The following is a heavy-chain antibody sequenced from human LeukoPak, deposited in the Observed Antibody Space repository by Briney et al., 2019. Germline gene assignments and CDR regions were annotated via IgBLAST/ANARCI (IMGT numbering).Heavy chain of an antibody. Sequence: ASVKVSCKASGYTFTSYYMHWVRQAPGQGLEWMGIINPSGGSTSYAQKFQGRVTMTRDTSTSTVYMELSSLRPEDTAVYYCARSMVRGVSPGTSFFDYWGQGTLVTVSS. J-gene: IGHJ4*02. CDR3: ARSMVRGVSPGTSFFDY. CDR1: GYTFTSYY. CDR2: INPSGGST. D-gene: IGHD3-10*01. V-gene: IGHV1-46*01.